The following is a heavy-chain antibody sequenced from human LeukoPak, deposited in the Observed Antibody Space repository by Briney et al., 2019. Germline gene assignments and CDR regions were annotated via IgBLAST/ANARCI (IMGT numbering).Heavy chain of an antibody. CDR2: IKSKTDGGTT. D-gene: IGHD3-22*01. CDR3: TTDYYDSSGYYYFDY. V-gene: IGHV3-15*01. CDR1: GFTFSNVW. Sequence: GGSLRLSCAASGFTFSNVWMNWVRQAPGKGLEWVGRIKSKTDGGTTDYAAPVKGRFTISRDDSKNTLYLQMNSLKTEDTAVYYCTTDYYDSSGYYYFDYWGQGTLVTVSS. J-gene: IGHJ4*02.